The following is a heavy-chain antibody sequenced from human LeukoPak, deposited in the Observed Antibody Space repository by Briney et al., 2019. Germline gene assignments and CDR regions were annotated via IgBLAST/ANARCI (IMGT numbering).Heavy chain of an antibody. Sequence: PGGSMRLSCAASGFTFRNYVIHWVRQAPGKGLEWVAVTSSDLNVKLYADSVKGRFTISRDNSKNTLYLQMNSLRAEDTAVYYCAKDRGGSTYYPFLSYFFDYWGQGTLVTVSS. CDR3: AKDRGGSTYYPFLSYFFDY. D-gene: IGHD2-15*01. J-gene: IGHJ4*02. V-gene: IGHV3-30*18. CDR1: GFTFRNYV. CDR2: TSSDLNVK.